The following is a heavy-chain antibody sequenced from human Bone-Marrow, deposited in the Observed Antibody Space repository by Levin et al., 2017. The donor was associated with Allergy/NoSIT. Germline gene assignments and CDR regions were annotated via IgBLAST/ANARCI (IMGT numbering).Heavy chain of an antibody. Sequence: SVKVSCKASGGTFSSYAISWVRQAPGQGLEWMGGIIPIFGTANYAQKFQGRVTITADESTSTAYMELSSLRSEDTAVYYCARVVAAVGDYFDYWGQGTLVTVSS. V-gene: IGHV1-69*13. CDR3: ARVVAAVGDYFDY. CDR1: GGTFSSYA. J-gene: IGHJ4*02. D-gene: IGHD2-2*01. CDR2: IIPIFGTA.